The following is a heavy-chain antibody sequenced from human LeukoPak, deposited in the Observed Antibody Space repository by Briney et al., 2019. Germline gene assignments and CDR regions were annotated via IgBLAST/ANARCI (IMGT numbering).Heavy chain of an antibody. CDR1: GFTFSRSW. Sequence: GGSLRLSCAASGFTFSRSWMHWVRQAPGKGLEWVANIKQDGSEKYYVDSVKGRFTISRDNAKNSLYLQMNSLRVEDTAVYYCTGARFDPWGQGTLVTVPS. J-gene: IGHJ5*02. D-gene: IGHD6-6*01. CDR2: IKQDGSEK. V-gene: IGHV3-7*04. CDR3: TGARFDP.